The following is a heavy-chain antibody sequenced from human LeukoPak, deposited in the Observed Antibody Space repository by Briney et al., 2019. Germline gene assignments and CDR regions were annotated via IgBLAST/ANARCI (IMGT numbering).Heavy chain of an antibody. CDR3: ARGGSFSPYYFDY. CDR1: GYSFTSYW. CDR2: IYPGDSDT. D-gene: IGHD1-26*01. V-gene: IGHV5-51*01. J-gene: IGHJ4*02. Sequence: EALKISCKGSGYSFTSYWIAWVRQVPGKGLEGMGIIYPGDSDTRYRPSLQGQVTFSADKSISTAYLQWSSLKTSDTAMYYCARGGSFSPYYFDYWGQGTPVTVSS.